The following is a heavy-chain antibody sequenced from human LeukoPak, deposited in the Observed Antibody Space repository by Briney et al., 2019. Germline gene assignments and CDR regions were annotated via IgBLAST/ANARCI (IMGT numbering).Heavy chain of an antibody. CDR2: IYYSGST. Sequence: SETLSLTCTVSGGSISGSSYYWGWIRQPPGKGLEWIGSIYYSGSTYYNPSLKSRVTISVDTSKNQFSLKLSSVTAADTAVYYCAAVSYYFDYWGQGTLVAVSS. CDR3: AAVSYYFDY. D-gene: IGHD6-6*01. V-gene: IGHV4-39*01. CDR1: GGSISGSSYY. J-gene: IGHJ4*02.